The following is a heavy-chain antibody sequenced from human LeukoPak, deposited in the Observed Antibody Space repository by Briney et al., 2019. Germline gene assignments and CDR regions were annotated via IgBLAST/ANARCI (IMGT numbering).Heavy chain of an antibody. CDR2: VYHSGST. J-gene: IGHJ4*02. Sequence: PSETLSLTCAVSDYSISSGDYWGWIRQPPGKGLEWIGSVYHSGSTHYSPSLKSRVTISVGTSKNQFSLKLRSVTAADTAVYYCARNDSSGYFDYWGQGTLVTVSS. D-gene: IGHD3-22*01. V-gene: IGHV4-38-2*01. CDR1: DYSISSGDY. CDR3: ARNDSSGYFDY.